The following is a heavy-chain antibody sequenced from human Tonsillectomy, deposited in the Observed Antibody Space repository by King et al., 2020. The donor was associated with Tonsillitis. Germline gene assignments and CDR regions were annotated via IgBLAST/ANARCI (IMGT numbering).Heavy chain of an antibody. CDR3: ATSNSGNYYDGFDV. V-gene: IGHV4-34*01. Sequence: VQLQQWGAGLLKPSETLSLTCAVYGGSFTNYYYNWFRQSPGKGLEWIGEINNSGIANYNPSLKSGITMSVDTSKNQFSMNLNSMTAADTARYYCATSNSGNYYDGFDVWGQGRRVTVSS. J-gene: IGHJ3*01. CDR1: GGSFTNYY. D-gene: IGHD1-26*01. CDR2: INNSGIA.